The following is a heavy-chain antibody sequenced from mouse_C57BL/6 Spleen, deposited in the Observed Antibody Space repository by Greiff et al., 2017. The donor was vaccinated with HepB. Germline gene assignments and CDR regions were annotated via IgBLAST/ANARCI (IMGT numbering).Heavy chain of an antibody. J-gene: IGHJ4*01. Sequence: EVKLVESGGGLVKPGGSLKLSCAASGFTFSSYAMSWVRQTPEKRLEWVATISDGGSYTYYPDNVKGRITFSRDNAKNNQYLQLSHLKSEDTTMYYCARDKRVWDYWGQGTSVTVSS. V-gene: IGHV5-4*01. CDR2: ISDGGSYT. CDR3: ARDKRVWDY. CDR1: GFTFSSYA.